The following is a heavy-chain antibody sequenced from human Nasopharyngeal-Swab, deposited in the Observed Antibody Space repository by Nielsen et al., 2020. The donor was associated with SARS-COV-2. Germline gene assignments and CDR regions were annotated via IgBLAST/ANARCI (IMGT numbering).Heavy chain of an antibody. D-gene: IGHD2-2*01. V-gene: IGHV3-23*01. CDR2: ISGSGGST. CDR1: GFTFSSYA. CDR3: VYVGYQLLWWSVYYYYMDV. J-gene: IGHJ6*03. Sequence: GESLKISCAASGFTFSSYAMSWVRQAPGKGLEWVSAISGSGGSTYYADSVKGRFTISRDNSKNTLYLQMNSLRAEDTAVYYCVYVGYQLLWWSVYYYYMDVWGKGTTVTVSS.